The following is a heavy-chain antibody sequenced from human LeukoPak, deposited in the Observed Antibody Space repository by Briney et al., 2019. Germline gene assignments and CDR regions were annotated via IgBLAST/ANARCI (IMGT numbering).Heavy chain of an antibody. CDR3: ARAGFTFSDYFGSFFDY. CDR2: IKQDGSEK. CDR1: GFTFSRYW. V-gene: IGHV3-7*01. Sequence: GGSLRLSCAPSGFTFSRYWMSWVRQAPGKGLEWVANIKQDGSEKYYVDSVKGRFTISRDNAKNSLYLQMNSLRAEDTAVYYCARAGFTFSDYFGSFFDYWGQGTLVTVSS. J-gene: IGHJ4*02. D-gene: IGHD3-10*01.